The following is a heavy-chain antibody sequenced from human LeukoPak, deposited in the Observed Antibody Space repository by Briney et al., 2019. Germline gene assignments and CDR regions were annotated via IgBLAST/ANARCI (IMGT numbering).Heavy chain of an antibody. V-gene: IGHV4-34*01. CDR3: ASPGRSSPWGFDY. Sequence: SETLSLTCAVYGGSFSGYYWSWIRQPPGKGLEWIGEINHSGSTNYNPSLKSRVTISVDTSKNQFSLKLSFVTAADTAVYYCASPGRSSPWGFDYWGQGTLVTVSS. D-gene: IGHD6-6*01. J-gene: IGHJ4*02. CDR1: GGSFSGYY. CDR2: INHSGST.